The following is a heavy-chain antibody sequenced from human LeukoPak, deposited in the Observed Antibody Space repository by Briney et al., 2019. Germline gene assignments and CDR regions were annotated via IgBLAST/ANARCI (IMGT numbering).Heavy chain of an antibody. Sequence: SETLSLTCSVSGGSISSYYWSWIRQPPGKGLEWIGYFYYSGSTNYNLSLKSRFTMSVDTSKNQFSLKLSAVTAADTAVYYCARERCRGGNCYSDSWGQGTLVSVSS. CDR2: FYYSGST. V-gene: IGHV4-59*01. CDR3: ARERCRGGNCYSDS. D-gene: IGHD2-15*01. CDR1: GGSISSYY. J-gene: IGHJ5*02.